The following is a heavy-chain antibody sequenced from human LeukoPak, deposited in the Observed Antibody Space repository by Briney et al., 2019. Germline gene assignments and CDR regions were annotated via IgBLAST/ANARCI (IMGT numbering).Heavy chain of an antibody. CDR2: IIPMFGTA. Sequence: SVKVSCKASGGTFTSYEMSWVRQAPGQGLEWMGGIIPMFGTAKYAQKFQGRVTITADNSTSTAYMELSSLRSEDTAVYYCASGTTDIVVVPATLRNYYFDYWGQGTLVTVSS. D-gene: IGHD2-2*01. CDR3: ASGTTDIVVVPATLRNYYFDY. V-gene: IGHV1-69*06. CDR1: GGTFTSYE. J-gene: IGHJ4*02.